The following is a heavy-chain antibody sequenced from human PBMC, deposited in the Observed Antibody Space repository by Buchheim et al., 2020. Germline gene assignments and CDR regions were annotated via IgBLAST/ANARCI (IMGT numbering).Heavy chain of an antibody. CDR1: GFTFSSYW. Sequence: EVQLVESGGGLVQPGGSLRLSCAASGFTFSSYWMSWVRQAPGKGLEWVANIKQDGSEKYYVDSVKGRFTISRDNAKNSLYLQMNSLRAEDTAVYYCARDRISAPRGNYYYYGMDVWGQGTT. J-gene: IGHJ6*02. CDR2: IKQDGSEK. V-gene: IGHV3-7*01. D-gene: IGHD3-16*01. CDR3: ARDRISAPRGNYYYYGMDV.